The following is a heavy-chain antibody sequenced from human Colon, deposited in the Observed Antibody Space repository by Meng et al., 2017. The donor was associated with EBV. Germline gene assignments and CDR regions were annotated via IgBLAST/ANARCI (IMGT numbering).Heavy chain of an antibody. J-gene: IGHJ5*02. Sequence: QVQLVQSRSEFTKPGASVKVSCKASGYSCSTYTINWVRQAHGRGLEWMGWISTNTGTPTYTQGFTGRFVFSLDTSVSTAYLQISSLKAEDTAVYYCARGGNFDPWGQGTLVTVSS. CDR1: GYSCSTYT. CDR3: ARGGNFDP. CDR2: ISTNTGTP. V-gene: IGHV7-4-1*02. D-gene: IGHD2/OR15-2a*01.